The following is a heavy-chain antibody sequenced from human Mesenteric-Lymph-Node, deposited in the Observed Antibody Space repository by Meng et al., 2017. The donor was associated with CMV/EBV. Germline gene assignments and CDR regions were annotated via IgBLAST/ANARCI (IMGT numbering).Heavy chain of an antibody. J-gene: IGHJ4*02. D-gene: IGHD1-26*01. CDR1: GFTFSGSA. CDR3: TRVVRTTTD. V-gene: IGHV3-73*01. Sequence: GESLKISCAASGFTFSGSAMHWVRQASGKGLEWVGRIRSKANSYATAYAASVKGRFTISRDDSKNTAYLQMNSLKTEDTAVYYCTRVVRTTTDWGQGTLVTVSS. CDR2: IRSKANSYAT.